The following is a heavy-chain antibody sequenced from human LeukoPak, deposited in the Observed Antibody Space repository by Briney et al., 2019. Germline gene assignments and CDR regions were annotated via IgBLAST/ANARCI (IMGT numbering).Heavy chain of an antibody. CDR2: VYPGDSDT. Sequence: GESLKISCKGSGYSFTSYWTVCVRQMPAKGLEWMGIVYPGDSDTRYSPSFQGQVTISADKSIRTAYLQWSSLKASDTAMYYCAIRRGARVKLELDYWGQGTLVTVSS. D-gene: IGHD1-1*01. CDR3: AIRRGARVKLELDY. J-gene: IGHJ4*02. V-gene: IGHV5-51*01. CDR1: GYSFTSYW.